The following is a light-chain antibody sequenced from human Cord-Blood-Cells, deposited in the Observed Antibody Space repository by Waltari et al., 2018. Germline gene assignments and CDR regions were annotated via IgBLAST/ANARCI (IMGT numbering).Light chain of an antibody. J-gene: IGKJ1*01. V-gene: IGKV1-39*01. CDR2: AAS. CDR3: QQSYSTPWS. CDR1: QSIRSY. Sequence: DIQMTQSPSSLSASVGDRVTITCRASQSIRSYLNWYQQKPGKAPKLLIYAASSLHSGDPSRFSGSRSGTDLTLTISSLQPKDFATYDCQQSYSTPWSFGQGTKVEIK.